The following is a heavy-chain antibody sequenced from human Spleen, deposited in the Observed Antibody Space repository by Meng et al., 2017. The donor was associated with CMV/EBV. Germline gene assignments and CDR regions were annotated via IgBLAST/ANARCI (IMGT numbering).Heavy chain of an antibody. V-gene: IGHV4-31*03. CDR2: IHYSGST. CDR3: ARYVFDSSSLYSNWFDP. D-gene: IGHD3-22*01. CDR1: GGSISSGTYY. Sequence: QVPRQGPGPGLLKPSQTLSLTCTVSGGSISSGTYYWGWIRQLPGKGLEWIAYIHYSGSTYYSPSLKSRVTISVDTSRNQLSLKLSSMTAADTAVYYCARYVFDSSSLYSNWFDPWGQGTLVTVSS. J-gene: IGHJ5*02.